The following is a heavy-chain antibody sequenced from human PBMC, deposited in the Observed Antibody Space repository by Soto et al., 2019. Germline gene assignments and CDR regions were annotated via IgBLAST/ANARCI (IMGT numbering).Heavy chain of an antibody. CDR1: GFTFSSYS. D-gene: IGHD6-19*01. CDR2: ISSSSSYI. V-gene: IGHV3-21*01. Sequence: GESLKISCAASGFTFSSYSMNWVRQAPGKGLEWVSSISSSSSYIYYADSVKGRFTISRDNAKNSLYLQMNSLRAEDTAVYYCARGLAVAETNDYWGQGTLVTVSS. CDR3: ARGLAVAETNDY. J-gene: IGHJ4*02.